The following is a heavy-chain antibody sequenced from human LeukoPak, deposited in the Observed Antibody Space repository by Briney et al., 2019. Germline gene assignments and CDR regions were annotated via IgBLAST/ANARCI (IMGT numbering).Heavy chain of an antibody. CDR2: ISSSSSYI. D-gene: IGHD3-22*01. CDR1: GFTVSSNC. Sequence: PGGSLRLSCAASGFTVSSNCMSWVRQAPGKGLEWVSSISSSSSYIYYADSVKGRFTISRDNAKNSLYLQMNSLRAEDTAVYYCARDGWTYYYDSSGYYWGQGTLVTVSS. V-gene: IGHV3-21*01. CDR3: ARDGWTYYYDSSGYY. J-gene: IGHJ4*02.